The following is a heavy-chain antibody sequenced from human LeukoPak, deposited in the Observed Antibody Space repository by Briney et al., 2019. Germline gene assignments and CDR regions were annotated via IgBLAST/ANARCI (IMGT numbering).Heavy chain of an antibody. Sequence: GSLRLSCAASGFTFSSYAMTWVRQAPGKGLEWVSAISGSGGSTYYVDSVKGRFTISRDNSKNTLYLQMNSLRAEDTAVYYCAKVFPRNVVVPAAIRGGYYYYGIDVWGQGTTVTVSS. D-gene: IGHD2-2*02. CDR3: AKVFPRNVVVPAAIRGGYYYYGIDV. CDR2: ISGSGGST. J-gene: IGHJ6*02. V-gene: IGHV3-23*01. CDR1: GFTFSSYA.